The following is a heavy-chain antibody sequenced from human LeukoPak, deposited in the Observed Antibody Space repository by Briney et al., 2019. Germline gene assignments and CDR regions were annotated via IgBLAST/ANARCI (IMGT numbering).Heavy chain of an antibody. CDR1: GYTFTSYY. D-gene: IGHD3-22*01. Sequence: GASVKVSCKASGYTFTSYYMHWVRQAPGQGLEWMGIINPRGGSTNYARKFQGGVTMTRDTSTSTVYMELSSLRSEDTAVYYCARELIAQPSLLAFDIWGQGTMVTVSS. CDR2: INPRGGST. J-gene: IGHJ3*02. CDR3: ARELIAQPSLLAFDI. V-gene: IGHV1-46*01.